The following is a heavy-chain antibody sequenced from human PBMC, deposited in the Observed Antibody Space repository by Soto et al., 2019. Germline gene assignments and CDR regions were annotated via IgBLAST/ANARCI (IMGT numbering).Heavy chain of an antibody. V-gene: IGHV3-74*01. CDR2: INSDGSST. CDR3: ARLGVRDSYYGMDV. Sequence: PGWSLRLSCAASGFTFSSYWMHWVRQAPGKGLVWVSRINSDGSSTSYADSVKGRFTISRDNAKNTLYLQMNSLRAEDTAVYYCARLGVRDSYYGMDVWGQGTTVTVSS. CDR1: GFTFSSYW. J-gene: IGHJ6*02.